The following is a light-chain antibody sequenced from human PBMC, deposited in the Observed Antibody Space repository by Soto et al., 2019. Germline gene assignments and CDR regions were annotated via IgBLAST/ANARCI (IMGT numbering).Light chain of an antibody. Sequence: QSVLTQPPSASGTPGQRVTISRSGSSSNIGSYTVNWYQHLPGTAPKLLIYGNSQRPSGVPDRFYGSKSGTSASLAISGLQSEDEADYYCASWDDSLNGVVFGGGTKVTVL. CDR1: SSNIGSYT. J-gene: IGLJ2*01. CDR3: ASWDDSLNGVV. V-gene: IGLV1-44*01. CDR2: GNS.